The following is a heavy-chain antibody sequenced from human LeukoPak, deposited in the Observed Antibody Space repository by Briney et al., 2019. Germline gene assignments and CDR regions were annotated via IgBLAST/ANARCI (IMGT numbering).Heavy chain of an antibody. V-gene: IGHV4-4*07. J-gene: IGHJ6*03. CDR3: TGEKEAYNFGLAYYYYYMDV. Sequence: SETLSLTCTVSGDSITSYYWSWIRQPAGKGLEWIGRIYTSGSTNYNPSLKSRVTISVDTSKNQFSLKLSSVTAEDTAVYYCTGEKEAYNFGLAYYYYYMDVWGKGTTVTVSS. CDR1: GDSITSYY. CDR2: IYTSGST. D-gene: IGHD1-1*01.